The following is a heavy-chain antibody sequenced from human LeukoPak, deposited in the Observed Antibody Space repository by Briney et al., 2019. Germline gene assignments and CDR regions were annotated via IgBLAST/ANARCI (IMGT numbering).Heavy chain of an antibody. V-gene: IGHV4-61*01. Sequence: SETLSLTCTVSGGSVSSGSYYWSWIRQPPGTGLEWIGYIYYSGSTNYNPSLKSRVTISVDTSKNQFSLKLSSVTAADTAVYYCARDKSAGADTGSSFCYWGQGALVTVSS. CDR2: IYYSGST. CDR1: GGSVSSGSYY. CDR3: ARDKSAGADTGSSFCY. J-gene: IGHJ4*02. D-gene: IGHD3-10*01.